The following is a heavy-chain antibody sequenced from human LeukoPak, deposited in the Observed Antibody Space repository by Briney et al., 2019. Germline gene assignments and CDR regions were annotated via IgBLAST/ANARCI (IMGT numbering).Heavy chain of an antibody. J-gene: IGHJ4*02. CDR1: GFTVRNNY. CDR2: IYSDGST. D-gene: IGHD6-13*01. CDR3: ARDPPAVASNTYG. Sequence: PGGSLRLSCAAPGFTVRNNYMNWVRQAPGKGLEWVSLIYSDGSTYYADSVRGRFTVSRDNSENTLYLQMNSLRVEDTAMYYCARDPPAVASNTYGWGQGTLVTVSS. V-gene: IGHV3-66*01.